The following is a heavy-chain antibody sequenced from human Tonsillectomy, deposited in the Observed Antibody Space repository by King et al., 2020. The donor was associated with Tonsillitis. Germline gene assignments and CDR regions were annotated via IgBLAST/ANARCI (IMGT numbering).Heavy chain of an antibody. V-gene: IGHV3-11*01. CDR2: ISTSDGP. Sequence: VQLVESGGGLVKPGGSLRLSCEASGFIFTNHYMTWVRQAPGKRLEWVSYISTSDGPNYAESVKGRFTIYRENAKKSMFLQMDSLRVEDTAIYYCARLISLAGTALDYWGQGILVTVSS. CDR3: ARLISLAGTALDY. CDR1: GFIFTNHY. J-gene: IGHJ4*02. D-gene: IGHD6-19*01.